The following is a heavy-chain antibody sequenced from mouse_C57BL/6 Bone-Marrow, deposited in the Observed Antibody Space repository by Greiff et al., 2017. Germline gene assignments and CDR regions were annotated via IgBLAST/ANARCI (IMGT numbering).Heavy chain of an antibody. D-gene: IGHD1-1*02. Sequence: VQLVESGAELVKPGASVKMSCKASGYTFTTYPIEWMKQNHGKSLEWIGNFHPYNDDTKYNEKFKGKATLTVEKSSSTVYLELRRLTSDDSAVXYCASGGNYGGYYFDYGGQGTTLTVSS. CDR2: FHPYNDDT. J-gene: IGHJ2*01. CDR1: GYTFTTYP. V-gene: IGHV1-47*01. CDR3: ASGGNYGGYYFDY.